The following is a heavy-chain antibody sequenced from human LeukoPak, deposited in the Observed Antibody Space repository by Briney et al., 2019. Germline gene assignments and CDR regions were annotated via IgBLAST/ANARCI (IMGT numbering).Heavy chain of an antibody. CDR3: ARVRYNWNYLDY. CDR1: GGSISSYY. V-gene: IGHV4-59*01. Sequence: SETLSLTCTVSGGSISSYYWSWVRQPPGKGLEWIGYIYHSGSTNYNPSLKSRVNLSVDMAKNQISLKMSSVTAADTAVYYCARVRYNWNYLDYWGQGTLVTVSS. CDR2: IYHSGST. J-gene: IGHJ4*02. D-gene: IGHD1-20*01.